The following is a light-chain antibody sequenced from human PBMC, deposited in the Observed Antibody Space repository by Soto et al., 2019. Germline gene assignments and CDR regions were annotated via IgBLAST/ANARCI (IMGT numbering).Light chain of an antibody. CDR3: QQYGSSPLT. CDR2: GAS. V-gene: IGKV3-20*01. Sequence: EIVLTQSPDTVSLSPGERATLSCRASQTVSGSYVAWYQQKPGQAPRLLIQGASSRATGIPDRFSGSGFGTDFTLTISRLEPEDFAVYYCQQYGSSPLTFGQGTRLEIK. J-gene: IGKJ5*01. CDR1: QTVSGSY.